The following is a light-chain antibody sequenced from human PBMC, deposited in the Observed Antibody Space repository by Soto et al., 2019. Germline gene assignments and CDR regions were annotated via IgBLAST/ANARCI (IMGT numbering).Light chain of an antibody. CDR3: QQYDNWHTWA. J-gene: IGKJ1*01. CDR1: ESVTDY. Sequence: EILLTQSPATLSLSPGERGTLSCRASESVTDYLAWYQQKPGQAPRLLVYDVSNRAAGIPTRFSGGGSATDFTLIISSLQPEDCAVYYCQQYDNWHTWAFGQGTKVDIK. V-gene: IGKV3-11*01. CDR2: DVS.